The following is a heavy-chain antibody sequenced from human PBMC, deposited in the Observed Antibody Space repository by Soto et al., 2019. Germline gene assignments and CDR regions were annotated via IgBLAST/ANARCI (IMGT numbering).Heavy chain of an antibody. CDR1: GFTFGDNA. CDR2: IRSKAYGGTT. D-gene: IGHD4-17*01. V-gene: IGHV3-49*03. Sequence: PGGSLTLSCTASGFTFGDNAMSWFRQAPGKGLEWVGFIRSKAYGGTTEYAASVKGRFTISRDDSKSIAYLQMNSLKTEDTAVYYCTRDLGDDYGDYVPGNALDPWGQGTLVTVSS. J-gene: IGHJ5*02. CDR3: TRDLGDDYGDYVPGNALDP.